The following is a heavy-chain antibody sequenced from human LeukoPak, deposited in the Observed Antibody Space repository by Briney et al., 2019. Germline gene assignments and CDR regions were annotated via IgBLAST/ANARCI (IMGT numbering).Heavy chain of an antibody. V-gene: IGHV3-23*01. CDR2: ISGSGGST. CDR3: AKNTEGFWSASGAFDI. Sequence: PGGSLRLSCAASGFTFSSYAMSWVRQAPGKGLEWVSAISGSGGSTYYADSVKGRFTISRDNSKNTLYLQMNSLRAEDTAVYYCAKNTEGFWSASGAFDIWGQGTMVTVSS. CDR1: GFTFSSYA. J-gene: IGHJ3*02. D-gene: IGHD3-3*01.